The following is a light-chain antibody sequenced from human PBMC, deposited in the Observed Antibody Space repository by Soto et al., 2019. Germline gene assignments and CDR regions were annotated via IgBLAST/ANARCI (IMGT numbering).Light chain of an antibody. V-gene: IGKV3-15*01. CDR1: ETVSSN. Sequence: EIVLTQSPATLSLSPGERATLSCRASETVSSNLAWYQQKLGQAPRLLIYGTSTRVTGIPARFSGSGSGTEFTLTISSLQSEDFAVYYCQQYYNWPLTFGGGTKVDIK. J-gene: IGKJ4*01. CDR2: GTS. CDR3: QQYYNWPLT.